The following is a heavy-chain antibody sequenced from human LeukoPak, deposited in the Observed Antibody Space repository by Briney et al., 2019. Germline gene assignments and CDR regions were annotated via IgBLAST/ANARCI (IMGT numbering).Heavy chain of an antibody. CDR1: KYAIKDKFD. J-gene: IGHJ4*01. D-gene: IGHD4-17*01. V-gene: IGHV4-38-2*02. CDR2: INHSWST. CDR3: ARAPGTTFDY. Sequence: LTLICNVRKYAIKDKFDWAWVRQTPGKGLEWIVSINHSWSTYYNPSLKSRVTISVDTSKNQFSLKLTSVTAADTAVYYCARAPGTTFDYWGHGNMVTVSS.